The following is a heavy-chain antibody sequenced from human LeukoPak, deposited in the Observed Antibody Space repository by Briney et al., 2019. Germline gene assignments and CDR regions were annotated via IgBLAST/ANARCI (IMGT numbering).Heavy chain of an antibody. CDR1: GFTFSGYA. Sequence: GGSLRLSCAASGFTFSGYAMTWVRQAPGKGLEWDSTISASGDSTYYADSVRGRFTISRDTSKKLYLRMNSLRAEDTAVYYCAKGEMVHYYYMDIWGKGTTVTVSS. V-gene: IGHV3-23*01. D-gene: IGHD3-10*01. CDR3: AKGEMVHYYYMDI. CDR2: ISASGDST. J-gene: IGHJ6*03.